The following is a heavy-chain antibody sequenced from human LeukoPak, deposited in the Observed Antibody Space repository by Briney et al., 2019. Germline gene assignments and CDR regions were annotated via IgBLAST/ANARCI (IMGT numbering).Heavy chain of an antibody. CDR1: GGTFSSYA. CDR3: ARPVQYVLWSAQDGAFDI. J-gene: IGHJ3*02. V-gene: IGHV1-69*05. D-gene: IGHD2-21*01. Sequence: GASVKVSCKASGGTFSSYAISWVRQAPGQGLEWMGGIIPIFGTANYAQKFQGRVTMTTDTSTSTAYMELRSLRSDDTAVYYCARPVQYVLWSAQDGAFDIWGQGTMVTVSS. CDR2: IIPIFGTA.